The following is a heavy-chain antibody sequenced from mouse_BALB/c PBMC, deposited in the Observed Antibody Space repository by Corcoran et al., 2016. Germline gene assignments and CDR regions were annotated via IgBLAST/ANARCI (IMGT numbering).Heavy chain of an antibody. CDR1: GYTFTDYN. CDR3: ARSPYSGSSYFDY. J-gene: IGHJ2*01. CDR2: INPNNGGT. D-gene: IGHD1-1*01. V-gene: IGHV1-18*01. Sequence: EVLLQQSGPELVKPGASVRISCKASGYTFTDYNMDWVKQSHGKNLEWIGDINPNNGGTIYNKKFKDKATLTVDKSSSISYMELRSLTSEDTAVYYCARSPYSGSSYFDYCGQGTTLTVSS.